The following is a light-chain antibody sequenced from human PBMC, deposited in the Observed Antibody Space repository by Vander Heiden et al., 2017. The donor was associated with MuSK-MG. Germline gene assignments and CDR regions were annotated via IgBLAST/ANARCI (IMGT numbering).Light chain of an antibody. CDR1: SSDVGGYNY. Sequence: QSALTQPASVSGSPGQSIAISCTGTSSDVGGYNYVSWSQQHPGKAPNLMIYDVSNRPAGVSNRFSGSKSGNTASLTISGRQAEDEADYYCSSDTSSSNVVFGGGTKVTVL. J-gene: IGLJ2*01. CDR3: SSDTSSSNVV. CDR2: DVS. V-gene: IGLV2-14*01.